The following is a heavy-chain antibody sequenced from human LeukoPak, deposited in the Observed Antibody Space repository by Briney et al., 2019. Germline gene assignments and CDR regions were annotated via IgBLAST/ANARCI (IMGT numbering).Heavy chain of an antibody. V-gene: IGHV3-48*01. D-gene: IGHD2-15*01. CDR2: ISSSSTTI. CDR3: AKAPVTTCSGAYCYPFDY. J-gene: IGHJ4*02. CDR1: GFTFSSYS. Sequence: PGGSLRLSCAASGFTFSSYSMMWVRQAPGKGLEWVSYISSSSTTIHYADSVKGRFTISRDNAKNSVYLQMNSLRAEDTAVYYCAKAPVTTCSGAYCYPFDYWSQGTLVTVSS.